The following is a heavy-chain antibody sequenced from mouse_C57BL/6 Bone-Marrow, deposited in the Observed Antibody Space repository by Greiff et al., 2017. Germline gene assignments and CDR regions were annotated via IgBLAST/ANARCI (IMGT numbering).Heavy chain of an antibody. CDR2: IDPETGGT. D-gene: IGHD1-1*01. Sequence: VHLVESGAELVRPGASVTLSCKASGYTFTDYEMHWVKQTPVHGLEWIGAIDPETGGTAYNQKFKGKAILTADKSSSTANMELRSLTSEDSAVYYCTRGITTVVAGDYWGQGTTLTVSS. J-gene: IGHJ2*01. CDR1: GYTFTDYE. CDR3: TRGITTVVAGDY. V-gene: IGHV1-15*01.